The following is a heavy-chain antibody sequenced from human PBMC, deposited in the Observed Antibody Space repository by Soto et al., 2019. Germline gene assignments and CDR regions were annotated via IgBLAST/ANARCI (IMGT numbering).Heavy chain of an antibody. J-gene: IGHJ4*02. CDR1: GFTFSSYA. V-gene: IGHV3-23*01. D-gene: IGHD2-2*02. CDR2: VSASGGTA. CDR3: AIDRTSWHTWGLDN. Sequence: EVQLLESGGGLVQPGGSLRLSCAASGFTFSSYAMSWVRQAPGKGLEWVSAVSASGGTAYYADSVQGRFTISRDNSENTLYLQMNSLRAEDTAMIYCAIDRTSWHTWGLDNWGQGTLVTVSS.